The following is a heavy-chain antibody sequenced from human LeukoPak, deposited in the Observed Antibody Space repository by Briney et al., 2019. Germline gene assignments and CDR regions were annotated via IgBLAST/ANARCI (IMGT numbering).Heavy chain of an antibody. CDR3: ARVASNIPAARVSFDY. J-gene: IGHJ4*02. CDR2: ISSSGSTI. Sequence: PGGSLRLSCAASGFTFSSYEMNWVRQAPGKGLEWVSYISSSGSTIYYADSVKGRFTISRDNAKNSLYLQMNSLRAEDTAVYYCARVASNIPAARVSFDYWGQGTLVTVSS. D-gene: IGHD2-2*01. V-gene: IGHV3-48*03. CDR1: GFTFSSYE.